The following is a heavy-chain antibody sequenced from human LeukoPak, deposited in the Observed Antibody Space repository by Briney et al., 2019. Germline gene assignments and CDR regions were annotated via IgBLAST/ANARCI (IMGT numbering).Heavy chain of an antibody. CDR1: GGSFSGYY. V-gene: IGHV4-34*01. CDR3: VRESAYDSGWVTRWFDP. Sequence: TSETLSLTCAVYGGSFSGYYWSWIRQPPGKGLEWIGEINHSGSTNYNPSLKSRVTISVDTSKNQFSLQLNSVTPEDTAVYYCVRESAYDSGWVTRWFDPWGQGTLVTVSS. CDR2: INHSGST. J-gene: IGHJ5*02. D-gene: IGHD6-19*01.